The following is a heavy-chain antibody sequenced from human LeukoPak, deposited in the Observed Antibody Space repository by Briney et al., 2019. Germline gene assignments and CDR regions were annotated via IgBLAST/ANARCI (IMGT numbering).Heavy chain of an antibody. CDR2: ISAYNGNT. CDR1: GYTFTSYG. V-gene: IGHV1-18*04. CDR3: ARVLSYPVTTVIDY. J-gene: IGHJ4*02. D-gene: IGHD4-17*01. Sequence: ASVKVSCKASGYTFTSYGISWVRQAPGQGLEWMGWISAYNGNTNYAQKLQGRVTMTTDTSTSTAYMELRSLRSDVTAVYYCARVLSYPVTTVIDYWGQGTLVTVSS.